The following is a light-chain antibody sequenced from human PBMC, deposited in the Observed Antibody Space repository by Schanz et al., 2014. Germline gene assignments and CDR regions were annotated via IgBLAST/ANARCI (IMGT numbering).Light chain of an antibody. V-gene: IGLV2-8*01. CDR2: DVT. Sequence: QSALTQPPSASGSPGQSVTISCAGTSSDVGGYYYVSWYQQHPGKAPKLMIYDVTNRPSGVPDRFSGSRSGTSASLAITGLQAEDEADYYCQSYDSSLNGWVFGGGTKLTVL. CDR1: SSDVGGYYY. J-gene: IGLJ3*02. CDR3: QSYDSSLNGWV.